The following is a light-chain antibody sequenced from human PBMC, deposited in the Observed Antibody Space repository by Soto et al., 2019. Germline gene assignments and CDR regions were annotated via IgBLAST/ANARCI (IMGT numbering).Light chain of an antibody. CDR3: QQYCSSPYT. V-gene: IGKV3-20*01. CDR2: GAS. Sequence: EIVLTQSPGTLSLSPGERATLSCRASQSVSSSYLAWYQQKPGQAPRLLIYGASSRATGITDRFSGSGSGTDLILNINRMEHEDFAVYYCQQYCSSPYTFGQRTKLEI. CDR1: QSVSSSY. J-gene: IGKJ2*01.